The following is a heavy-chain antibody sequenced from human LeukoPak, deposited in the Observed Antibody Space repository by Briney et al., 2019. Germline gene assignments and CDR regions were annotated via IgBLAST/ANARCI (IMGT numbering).Heavy chain of an antibody. V-gene: IGHV1-18*01. J-gene: IGHJ5*02. CDR1: GYTFTSYG. CDR2: ISPYNGNT. CDR3: ARGEGVAARRRSFDP. D-gene: IGHD6-6*01. Sequence: ASVKVSCKASGYTFTSYGISWVRQAPGQGLEWMGWISPYNGNTNYAQKFQGRVTMTTDTSTSTAYMELRSLKSDDTAVYYCARGEGVAARRRSFDPEGQGTGVTVSS.